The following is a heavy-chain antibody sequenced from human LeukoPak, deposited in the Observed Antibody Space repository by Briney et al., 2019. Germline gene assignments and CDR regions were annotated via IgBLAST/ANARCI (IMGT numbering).Heavy chain of an antibody. CDR2: IYHTGGT. J-gene: IGHJ4*02. Sequence: PSETLSLTCTVSGGSISSYYWSWFRQSPGTGLEWIGSIYHTGGTNYNPSLKSRVTISVDKSKNQFSLKLSSPTAADTAVYYCARANYFDYWGQGTLVTVSS. CDR1: GGSISSYY. CDR3: ARANYFDY. V-gene: IGHV4-59*01.